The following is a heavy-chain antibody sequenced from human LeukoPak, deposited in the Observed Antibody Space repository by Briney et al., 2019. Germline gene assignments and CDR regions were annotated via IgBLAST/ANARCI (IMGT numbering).Heavy chain of an antibody. V-gene: IGHV3-23*01. CDR1: GFTFSSYA. CDR2: ISGSGGST. D-gene: IGHD3-9*01. Sequence: GGSLRLSCAASGFTFSSYAMSWVRQAPGKGLEWVSAISGSGGSTYYADSVKGRFTISRDNSKNTLYLQMNSLRAEDTAVYYCAKVSGKRYFDWLLRKLLTHAWWFDPWGQGTLVTVSS. CDR3: AKVSGKRYFDWLLRKLLTHAWWFDP. J-gene: IGHJ5*02.